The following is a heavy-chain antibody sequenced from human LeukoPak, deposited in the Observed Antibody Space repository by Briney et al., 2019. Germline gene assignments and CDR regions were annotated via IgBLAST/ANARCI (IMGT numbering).Heavy chain of an antibody. CDR3: ARDSVVVAATPRLYYYYYYMDV. CDR1: GYTFTSYY. Sequence: GASVTVSCKVSGYTFTSYYMHWVRQAPGQGLEWMGIINPSGGSTSYAQKFQGRVTMTRDTSTSTVYMELSSLRSEDTAVYYCARDSVVVAATPRLYYYYYYMDVWGKGTTVTVSS. D-gene: IGHD2-15*01. J-gene: IGHJ6*03. CDR2: INPSGGST. V-gene: IGHV1-46*01.